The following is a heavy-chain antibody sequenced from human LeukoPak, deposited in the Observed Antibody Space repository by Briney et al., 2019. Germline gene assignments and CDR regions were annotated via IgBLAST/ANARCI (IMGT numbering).Heavy chain of an antibody. D-gene: IGHD4-23*01. CDR3: ARHRGGNGYYYYGMDV. CDR2: IYYSGST. Sequence: SETLSLTCTVSGGSISSSSYYWGWIRQPPGKGLEWIGSIYYSGSTYYNPSLKSRVTISVDTSKNQFSLKLSSVTAADTAVYYCARHRGGNGYYYYGMDVWGQGTTVTVPS. V-gene: IGHV4-39*01. CDR1: GGSISSSSYY. J-gene: IGHJ6*02.